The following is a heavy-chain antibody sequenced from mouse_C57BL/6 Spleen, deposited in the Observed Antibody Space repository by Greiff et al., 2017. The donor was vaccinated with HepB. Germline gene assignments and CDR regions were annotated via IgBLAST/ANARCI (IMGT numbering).Heavy chain of an antibody. CDR1: GYTFTSYW. Sequence: QVQLKQPGAELVKPGASVKLSCKASGYTFTSYWMQWVKQRPGQGLEWIGEIDPSDSYTNYNQKFKGKATLTVDTSSSTAYMQLSSLTSEDSAVYYCARRGELNWYFDVWGTGTTVTVSS. CDR2: IDPSDSYT. CDR3: ARRGELNWYFDV. J-gene: IGHJ1*03. V-gene: IGHV1-50*01.